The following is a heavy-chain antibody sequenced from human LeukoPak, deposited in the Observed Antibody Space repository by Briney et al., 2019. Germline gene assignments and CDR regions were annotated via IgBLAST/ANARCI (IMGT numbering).Heavy chain of an antibody. J-gene: IGHJ4*02. V-gene: IGHV3-33*06. CDR3: AKDQYYYDSSGLDY. CDR2: IWYDGSNK. CDR1: GFTFSSYG. D-gene: IGHD3-22*01. Sequence: PGRSLRLSCAASGFTFSSYGMHWVPQAPSKGLEWVAVIWYDGSNKYYADPVKGRFTISRDNSKNTLYLQMNSLRAEDTAVYYCAKDQYYYDSSGLDYWGQGTLVTVSS.